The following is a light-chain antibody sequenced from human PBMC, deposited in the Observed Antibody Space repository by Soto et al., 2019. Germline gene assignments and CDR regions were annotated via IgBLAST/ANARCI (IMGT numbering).Light chain of an antibody. J-gene: IGLJ3*02. CDR3: QSYDSSLSEV. CDR2: GNS. Sequence: QSVLTQPPSVSGAPGQRVTISCTGSSSNIGAGYDVHWYQQLPGTAPKLLIYGNSNRPSGVPDRFSGSKSGTSASLASTGLQAEDEADYYCQSYDSSLSEVFGGGTQLTVL. CDR1: SSNIGAGYD. V-gene: IGLV1-40*01.